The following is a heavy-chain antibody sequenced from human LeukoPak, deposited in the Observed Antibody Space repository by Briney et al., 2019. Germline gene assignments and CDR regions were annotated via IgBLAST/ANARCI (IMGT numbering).Heavy chain of an antibody. CDR2: IYYSGST. D-gene: IGHD3-22*01. V-gene: IGHV4-39*07. CDR1: GGSISSSSYY. CDR3: ARVTGYVIEDYFDY. J-gene: IGHJ4*02. Sequence: SETLSLTCTASGGSISSSSYYWGWIRQPPGKGLEWIGSIYYSGSTNYNPSLKSRVTISVDTSKNQFSLKLRSVTAADTAVYYCARVTGYVIEDYFDYWGQGTLVTVSS.